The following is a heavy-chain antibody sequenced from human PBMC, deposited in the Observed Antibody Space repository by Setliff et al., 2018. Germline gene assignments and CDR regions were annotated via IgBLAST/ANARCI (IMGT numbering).Heavy chain of an antibody. CDR2: INTNTGNP. D-gene: IGHD3-22*01. CDR1: GYSFTSYA. Sequence: ASVKVSCKASGYSFTSYAMNWVRQAPAQGLEWMGWINTNTGNPTYAQGFAGRFVFSLDTSVSTAYLQISSLKAEDTAVYYCAKSPPGYYDSSGWHQRNYDMDVWGKGTTVTVSS. V-gene: IGHV7-4-1*02. J-gene: IGHJ6*03. CDR3: AKSPPGYYDSSGWHQRNYDMDV.